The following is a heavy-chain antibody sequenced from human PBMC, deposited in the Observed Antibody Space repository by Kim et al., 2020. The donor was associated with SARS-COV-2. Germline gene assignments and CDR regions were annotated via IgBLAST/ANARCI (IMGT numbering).Heavy chain of an antibody. CDR3: ARDTIAAWEDYGMDV. J-gene: IGHJ6*02. V-gene: IGHV1-2*02. CDR2: INPNSGGT. Sequence: ASVKVSCKASGYTFTGYYMHWVRQAPGQGLEWMGWINPNSGGTNYAQKFQGRVTMTRDTSISTAYMELSRLRSDDTAVYYCARDTIAAWEDYGMDVWGQGTTVTVSS. CDR1: GYTFTGYY. D-gene: IGHD6-6*01.